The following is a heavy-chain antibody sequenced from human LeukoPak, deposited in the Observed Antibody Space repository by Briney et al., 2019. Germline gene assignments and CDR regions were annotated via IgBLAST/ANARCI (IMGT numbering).Heavy chain of an antibody. CDR1: GFTFGSYW. Sequence: GGSLRLSCAASGFTFGSYWMHWVRQAPGKGLVWVSRINTDGGSTTYADSVKSRFTISRDNSKNTLYLQMNSLRAEDTAVYYCAPSLYGGSYYGGFYFDYWGQGTLVTVSS. CDR2: INTDGGST. V-gene: IGHV3-74*01. J-gene: IGHJ4*02. CDR3: APSLYGGSYYGGFYFDY. D-gene: IGHD1-26*01.